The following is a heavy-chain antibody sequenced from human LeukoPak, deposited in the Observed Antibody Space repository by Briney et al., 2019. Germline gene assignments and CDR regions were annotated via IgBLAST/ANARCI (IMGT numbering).Heavy chain of an antibody. Sequence: GGSLRLSCAVSGFTVSNNYMSWVRQAPGKGLEWVSVIYSTGGIHYADSVKGRFTISRDSSRNTLFLQMSNLRAEDTAVYYCARFYFDSSGQNSRAYWGQGTQVTVPA. CDR3: ARFYFDSSGQNSRAY. V-gene: IGHV3-66*01. CDR1: GFTVSNNY. D-gene: IGHD3-22*01. J-gene: IGHJ4*02. CDR2: IYSTGGI.